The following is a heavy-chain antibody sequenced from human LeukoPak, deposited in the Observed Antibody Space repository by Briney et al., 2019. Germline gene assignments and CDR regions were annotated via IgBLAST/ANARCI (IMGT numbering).Heavy chain of an antibody. V-gene: IGHV3-21*01. J-gene: IGHJ6*02. Sequence: GGSLRLSCAASGFAFSTYNMNWVRQAPGKGLEWVSSISISNYIYYADSVKGRFTVSRDNAKNSLYLQMNSLRAEDTAVYYCVRAMDVWGQGTTVTVSS. CDR3: VRAMDV. CDR2: ISISNYI. CDR1: GFAFSTYN.